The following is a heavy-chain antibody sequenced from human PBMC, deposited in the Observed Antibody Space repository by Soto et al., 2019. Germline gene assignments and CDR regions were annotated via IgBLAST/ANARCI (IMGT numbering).Heavy chain of an antibody. CDR1: GFTVSNTY. V-gene: IGHV3-53*01. CDR3: TRGPRVDSAGTGAH. CDR2: IYRGLAT. J-gene: IGHJ4*02. Sequence: EVQLVESGGGLIQPGGSLRLSCAVSGFTVSNTYMSWVRQAPGKGLEWISVIYRGLATYYADSVKGRFTISRDNANNILYLEMNTLRAEDTAVYHCTRGPRVDSAGTGAHWGQGTLVTVSS. D-gene: IGHD6-13*01.